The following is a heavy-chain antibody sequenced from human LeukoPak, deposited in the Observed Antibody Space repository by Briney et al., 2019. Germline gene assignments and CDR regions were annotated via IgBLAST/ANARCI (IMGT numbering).Heavy chain of an antibody. D-gene: IGHD6-19*01. V-gene: IGHV3-48*01. Sequence: GGSLRLSCEASGFNFNIYSMNWVRQAPGKGLEWVPYITGSSSPIYYGDSVKGRFTISRDNAKNSVYMQMNSLRVEDTAVYYCARGLQWGFDWWGQGTLVTVSS. CDR1: GFNFNIYS. CDR2: ITGSSSPI. J-gene: IGHJ4*02. CDR3: ARGLQWGFDW.